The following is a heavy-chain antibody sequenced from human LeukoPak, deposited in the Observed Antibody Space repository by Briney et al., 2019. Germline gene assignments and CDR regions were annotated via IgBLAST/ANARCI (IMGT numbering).Heavy chain of an antibody. CDR2: IYYSGST. D-gene: IGHD3-3*01. V-gene: IGHV4-39*01. Sequence: SETLSLTCTVSGGSISSSSYYWGWIRQPPGKGLEWIGSIYYSGSTYYNPSLKSRVTISVDTSKNQFSLKLSSVTAAGTAVYYCASRLRFLEWSYFDYWGQGTLVTVSS. J-gene: IGHJ4*02. CDR1: GGSISSSSYY. CDR3: ASRLRFLEWSYFDY.